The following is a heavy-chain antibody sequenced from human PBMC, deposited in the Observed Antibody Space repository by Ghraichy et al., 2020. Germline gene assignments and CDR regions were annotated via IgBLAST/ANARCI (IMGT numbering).Heavy chain of an antibody. V-gene: IGHV4-34*01. CDR2: INHSGRT. CDR1: GGSFSNYY. J-gene: IGHJ6*02. CDR3: ARATRRDGMDV. Sequence: SETLSLTCAVYGGSFSNYYWTWIRQPPGKGLEWIGEINHSGRTNCNPSLKSRVTISRDTSKNQFSLKLSSVTAADTAVYYCARATRRDGMDVWGQGTTVTVSS.